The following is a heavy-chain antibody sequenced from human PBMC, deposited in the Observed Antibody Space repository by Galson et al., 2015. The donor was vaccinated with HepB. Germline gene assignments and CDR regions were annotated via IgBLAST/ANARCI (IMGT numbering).Heavy chain of an antibody. D-gene: IGHD2-2*01. V-gene: IGHV3-30*01. CDR1: GFTFSSYA. CDR3: ARGGKYHLPGFDY. CDR2: ISFDGSIK. Sequence: SLRLSCAASGFTFSSYAIHWVRQAPGKGLEWVAVISFDGSIKHYADSVEGRFTISRDNSKNTLYLHANSLGAEDTAMYHCARGGKYHLPGFDYWGQGTLVTVSS. J-gene: IGHJ4*02.